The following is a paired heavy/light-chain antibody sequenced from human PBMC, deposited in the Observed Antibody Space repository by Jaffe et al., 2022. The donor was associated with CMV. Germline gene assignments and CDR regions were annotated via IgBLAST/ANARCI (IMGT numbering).Light chain of an antibody. CDR3: QQLNSYPSYT. CDR1: QGISSY. J-gene: IGKJ2*01. Sequence: DIQLTQSPSFLSASVGDRVTITCRASQGISSYLAWYQQKPGKAPKLLIYAASTLQSGVPSRFSGSGSGTEFTLTISSLQPEDFATYYCQQLNSYPSYTFGQGTKLEIK. V-gene: IGKV1-9*01. CDR2: AAS.
Heavy chain of an antibody. J-gene: IGHJ4*02. CDR2: IYHSGST. V-gene: IGHV4-4*02. D-gene: IGHD6-13*01. CDR3: ARVKGSWYVYYFDY. CDR1: GGSISSSNW. Sequence: QVQLQESGPGLVKPSGTLSLTCAVSGGSISSSNWWSWVRQPPGKGLEWIGEIYHSGSTNYNPSLKSRVTISVDKSKNQFSLKLSSVTAADTAVYYCARVKGSWYVYYFDYWGQGTLVTVSS.